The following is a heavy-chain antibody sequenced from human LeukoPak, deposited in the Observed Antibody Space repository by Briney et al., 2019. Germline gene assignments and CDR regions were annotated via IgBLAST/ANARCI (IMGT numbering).Heavy chain of an antibody. V-gene: IGHV3-53*01. CDR2: IYSGTI. J-gene: IGHJ4*02. CDR1: GFTVSSNS. Sequence: GGSLRLSCTVSGFTVSSNSMSWVRQAPGKGLEWVSFIYSGTIHYSDSVQGRITISRDNSKKTLYLQMNSLRAEDTAVYYCARRAGAYSHPYDYWGQGTLVTVSS. D-gene: IGHD4/OR15-4a*01. CDR3: ARRAGAYSHPYDY.